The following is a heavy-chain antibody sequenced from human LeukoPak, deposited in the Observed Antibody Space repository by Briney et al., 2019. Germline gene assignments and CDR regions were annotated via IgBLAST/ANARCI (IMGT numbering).Heavy chain of an antibody. CDR3: ARDGWSGYYYFDY. CDR1: GFTLTDYY. CDR2: ISSSGTVT. Sequence: PGGSLRLSCAASGFTLTDYYMSWIRQAPGKGLEWVSYISSSGTVTYYADSVKGRFTISRDNPKNSLYLQMNSLRAEDTAVYYCARDGWSGYYYFDYWGQGTLVTVSS. V-gene: IGHV3-11*01. J-gene: IGHJ4*02. D-gene: IGHD3-3*01.